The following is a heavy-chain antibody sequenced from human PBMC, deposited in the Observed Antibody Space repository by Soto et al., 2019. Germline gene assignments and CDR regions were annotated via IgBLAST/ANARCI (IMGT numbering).Heavy chain of an antibody. J-gene: IGHJ4*02. CDR3: ARGLGEYYYDSSGSRGY. Sequence: SVKVSCKASGGTFSSYAISWVRQAPGQGLEWMGGIIPIFGTANYAQKFQGRVTITADESTSTAYMELSSLRSEDTAVYYCARGLGEYYYDSSGSRGYWGQGTLVTVSS. V-gene: IGHV1-69*13. CDR2: IIPIFGTA. CDR1: GGTFSSYA. D-gene: IGHD3-22*01.